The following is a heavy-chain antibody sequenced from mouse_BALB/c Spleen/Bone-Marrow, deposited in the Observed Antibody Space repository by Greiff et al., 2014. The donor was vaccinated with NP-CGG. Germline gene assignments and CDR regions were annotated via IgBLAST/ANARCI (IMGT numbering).Heavy chain of an antibody. V-gene: IGHV1-20*02. J-gene: IGHJ1*01. CDR2: INPYNGDT. Sequence: EVQLQQSGPEPVKPGASAKISCKASGYSFTGYFMNWVMQSHGKSLEWIGRINPYNGDTFYNQKFKGKATLTVDKSSSTAHMELRSLASEDSAVYYCAREGGYYYGSSPYFDVWGAGTTVTVSS. CDR3: AREGGYYYGSSPYFDV. CDR1: GYSFTGYF. D-gene: IGHD1-1*01.